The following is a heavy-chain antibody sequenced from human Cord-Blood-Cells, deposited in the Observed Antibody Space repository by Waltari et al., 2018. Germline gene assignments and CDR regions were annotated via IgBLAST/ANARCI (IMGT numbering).Heavy chain of an antibody. CDR3: ARGPYGHHDY. CDR1: GYTFTGYY. D-gene: IGHD3-10*01. CDR2: VDPNSGGT. V-gene: IGHV1-2*02. Sequence: QVQLVQSGAEVKKPGASVKVSCKASGYTFTGYYIHWVRQAPGQGLEGMGLVDPNSGGTNYAQKFQGRVTMNRDTSISTANKELSRLRSDDTAVYYCARGPYGHHDYWGQGTLVTVSS. J-gene: IGHJ4*02.